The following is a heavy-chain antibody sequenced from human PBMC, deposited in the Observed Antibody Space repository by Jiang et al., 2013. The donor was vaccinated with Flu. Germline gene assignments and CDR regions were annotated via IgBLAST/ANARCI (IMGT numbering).Heavy chain of an antibody. V-gene: IGHV1-18*01. CDR1: GYTFTSYG. J-gene: IGHJ5*02. CDR3: ARDKGPYSSIQPHGYWFDP. CDR2: ISAYNGNT. D-gene: IGHD6-13*01. Sequence: GAEVKKPGASVKVSCKASGYTFTSYGISWVRQAPGQGLEWMGWISAYNGNTNYAQKLQGRVTMTTDTSTSTAYMELRSLRSDDTAVYYCARDKGPYSSIQPHGYWFDPWGQGTLVTVSS.